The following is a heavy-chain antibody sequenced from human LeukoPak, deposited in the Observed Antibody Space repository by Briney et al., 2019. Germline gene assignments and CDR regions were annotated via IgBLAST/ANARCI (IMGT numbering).Heavy chain of an antibody. J-gene: IGHJ4*02. V-gene: IGHV3-33*01. D-gene: IGHD3-3*01. CDR3: VRDRNALQFLDF. Sequence: PGRPLRLSCAASGFPFRNFGMHWVRKAPGKGREWVAVIWHDGSEKYSADSVKGRFIITRDNSKNMLYLQTNSLRPEDTAVYYCVRDRNALQFLDFWGQGTLVTVSS. CDR2: IWHDGSEK. CDR1: GFPFRNFG.